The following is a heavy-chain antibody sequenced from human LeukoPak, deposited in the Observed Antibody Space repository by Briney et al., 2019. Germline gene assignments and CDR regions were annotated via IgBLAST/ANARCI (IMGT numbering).Heavy chain of an antibody. CDR3: ARDRRDSSGYCFDY. CDR1: GFTFGSYA. Sequence: GGSLRLSCAASGFTFGSYAMHWVRQAPGKGLEWVAVISYDGSNKYYADSVKGRFTISRDNSKNTLYLQMNSLRAEDTAVYYCARDRRDSSGYCFDYWGQGTLVTVSS. V-gene: IGHV3-30-3*01. CDR2: ISYDGSNK. D-gene: IGHD3-22*01. J-gene: IGHJ4*02.